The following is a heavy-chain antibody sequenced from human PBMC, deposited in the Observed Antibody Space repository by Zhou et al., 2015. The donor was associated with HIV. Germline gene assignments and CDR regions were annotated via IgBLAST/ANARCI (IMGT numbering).Heavy chain of an antibody. J-gene: IGHJ3*02. CDR1: GGTFSSYA. Sequence: QVQLVQSGAEVKKPGSSVKVSCKASGGTFSSYAISWVRQAPGQGLEWMGGIIPIFGTANYAQKFQGRVTITADESTSTAYMELSSLRSEDTAVYYCASSTYSSSWYRNNDDAFDIWGQGTMVTVSS. D-gene: IGHD6-13*01. CDR2: IIPIFGTA. CDR3: ASSTYSSSWYRNNDDAFDI. V-gene: IGHV1-69*01.